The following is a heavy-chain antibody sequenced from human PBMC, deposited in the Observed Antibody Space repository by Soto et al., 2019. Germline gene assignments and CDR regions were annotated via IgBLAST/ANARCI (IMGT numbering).Heavy chain of an antibody. J-gene: IGHJ5*02. CDR1: GGSISSGGYY. Sequence: QVQLQESGPGLVKPSQTLSLTCTVSGGSISSGGYYWSWIRQHPGKGLEWIGYIYYSGSTYYNPSLKRRVTISVDTSKNQGSLKLISVTASDTAVYYCARVPGTTVTTGWFDPWGQGTLVTVSS. D-gene: IGHD4-17*01. V-gene: IGHV4-31*03. CDR2: IYYSGST. CDR3: ARVPGTTVTTGWFDP.